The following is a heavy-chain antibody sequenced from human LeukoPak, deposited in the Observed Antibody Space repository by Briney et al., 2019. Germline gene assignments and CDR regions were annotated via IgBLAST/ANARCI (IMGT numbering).Heavy chain of an antibody. CDR2: ISAYNGNT. CDR1: GYTFTSYG. D-gene: IGHD3-22*01. J-gene: IGHJ4*02. Sequence: GASVKVSCKASGYTFTSYGISWVRQAPGQGLEWMGWISAYNGNTNYAQKLQGRVTMTRDTSTSTVYMELSSLRSEDTAVYYCARDRYYYDSSGYQPLDYWGQGTLVTVSS. CDR3: ARDRYYYDSSGYQPLDY. V-gene: IGHV1-18*01.